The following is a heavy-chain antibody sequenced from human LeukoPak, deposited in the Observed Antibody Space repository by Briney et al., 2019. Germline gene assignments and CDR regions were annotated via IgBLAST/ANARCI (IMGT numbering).Heavy chain of an antibody. CDR3: AKEVCSSTSCYPFDY. V-gene: IGHV3-30*02. CDR2: IRYDGVNQ. J-gene: IGHJ4*02. CDR1: GFSFSTYG. D-gene: IGHD2-2*01. Sequence: PGGSVRLSCAASGFSFSTYGMHWVRQAPDKGLEWLGFIRYDGVNQYYGDSVKGRISISRDNSKNTLYLQMNSLRAEDTAVYYCAKEVCSSTSCYPFDYWGQGTLVTVTS.